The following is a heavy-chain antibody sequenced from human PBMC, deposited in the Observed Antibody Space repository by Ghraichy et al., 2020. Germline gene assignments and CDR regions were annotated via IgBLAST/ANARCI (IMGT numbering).Heavy chain of an antibody. Sequence: GGSLRLSCAASGFTFSSYAMSWVRQAPGKGLEWVSAISGSGGSTYYADSVKGRFTISRDNSKNTLYLQMNSLRAEDTAVYYCAKDLRYCSGGSCYSDAFDICGQGTLVTVPP. CDR3: AKDLRYCSGGSCYSDAFDI. CDR1: GFTFSSYA. J-gene: IGHJ3*02. CDR2: ISGSGGST. D-gene: IGHD2-15*01. V-gene: IGHV3-23*01.